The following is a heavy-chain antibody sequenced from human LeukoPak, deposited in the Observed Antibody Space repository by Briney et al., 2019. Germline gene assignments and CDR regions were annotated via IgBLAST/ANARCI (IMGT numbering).Heavy chain of an antibody. D-gene: IGHD5-24*01. CDR3: ARGPPHRDYYYYYMDV. Sequence: ASVKVSCKASGYTFTNYDLNWVRQATGQGLEWVGWLSPNSGNTGYAQKFQGRVTMTRNTSISTAYMELSSLRSEDTAVYYCARGPPHRDYYYYYMDVWGKGTTVTVSS. CDR2: LSPNSGNT. J-gene: IGHJ6*03. V-gene: IGHV1-8*01. CDR1: GYTFTNYD.